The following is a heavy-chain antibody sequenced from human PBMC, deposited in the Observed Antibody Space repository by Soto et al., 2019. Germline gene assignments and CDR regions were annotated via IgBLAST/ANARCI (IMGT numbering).Heavy chain of an antibody. D-gene: IGHD4-4*01. CDR2: IYYSGVT. Sequence: SETLSLTCTVSGGSISSGGYYWSWIRQHPGKGLEWIGYIYYSGVTYHNPSLKSRVTISVDTSKNQFSLKLSSVTAADTAVYYCARETPDYSIHYWGQGTLVTVSS. CDR1: GGSISSGGYY. J-gene: IGHJ4*02. V-gene: IGHV4-31*03. CDR3: ARETPDYSIHY.